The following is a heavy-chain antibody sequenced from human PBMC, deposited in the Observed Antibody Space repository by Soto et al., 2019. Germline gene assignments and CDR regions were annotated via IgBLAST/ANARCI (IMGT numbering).Heavy chain of an antibody. Sequence: QVQLQQGGAGLLKPSETLSLTCAVYGGAFRGYYWSWIRQPPGKGLEWLGEINDSGSTNYNPSPKSRITITLDTPKKEISLRLSSVTAADTAVYYCAGERRRYCSGESCYPFGPWGQGALVTVSS. CDR3: AGERRRYCSGESCYPFGP. J-gene: IGHJ5*02. CDR1: GGAFRGYY. CDR2: INDSGST. V-gene: IGHV4-34*01. D-gene: IGHD2-15*01.